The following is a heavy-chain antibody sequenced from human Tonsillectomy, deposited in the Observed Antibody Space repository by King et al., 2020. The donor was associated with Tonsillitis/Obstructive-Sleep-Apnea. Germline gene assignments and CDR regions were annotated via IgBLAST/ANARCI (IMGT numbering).Heavy chain of an antibody. CDR1: GFTLSSYW. V-gene: IGHV3-74*01. D-gene: IGHD3-9*01. Sequence: EAQLVESGGGLVQPGGSLRLSCAASGFTLSSYWMHWVRQAPGKGLVWVSRINSDGSSTSYADSVKGRFTISRDNAKNTLYLQMNSLRAEDTAVYYCARDPIDVDDILTGYSNYYYYYYMDVWGKGTTVTVSS. CDR3: ARDPIDVDDILTGYSNYYYYYYMDV. CDR2: INSDGSST. J-gene: IGHJ6*03.